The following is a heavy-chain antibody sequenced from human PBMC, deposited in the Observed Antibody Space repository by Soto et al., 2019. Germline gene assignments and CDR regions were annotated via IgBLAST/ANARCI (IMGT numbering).Heavy chain of an antibody. CDR1: GFTFSSYA. V-gene: IGHV3-23*01. D-gene: IGHD2-15*01. Sequence: DVQLLESGGGLVQPEGSLRLSCAASGFTFSSYAMGWVRQGPGKGLEWVAVVSIGGSTHYADSVRGRFTISRVNSKNTLSLQMNSLTAEDSAVYFCAKRRGAGGHFDYWGHVALVTVSS. J-gene: IGHJ4*01. CDR2: VSIGGST. CDR3: AKRRGAGGHFDY.